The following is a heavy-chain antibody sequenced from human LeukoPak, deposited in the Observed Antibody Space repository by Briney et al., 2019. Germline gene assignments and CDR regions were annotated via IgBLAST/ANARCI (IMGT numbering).Heavy chain of an antibody. Sequence: GGSLRLSCAASGFTFSDYYMSWIRQAPGKGLEWVSYISSSGSTIYYADSVKGRFTISRDNAKNSLYLQMNSLRAEDTAVYYCARELHRDCYDTSGYFDYWGQGTLVTVSS. V-gene: IGHV3-11*01. CDR1: GFTFSDYY. CDR3: ARELHRDCYDTSGYFDY. J-gene: IGHJ4*02. CDR2: ISSSGSTI. D-gene: IGHD2-21*01.